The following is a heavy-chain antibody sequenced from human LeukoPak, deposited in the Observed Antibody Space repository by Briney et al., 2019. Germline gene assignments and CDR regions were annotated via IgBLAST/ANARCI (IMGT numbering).Heavy chain of an antibody. CDR2: INSDGTNI. CDR1: GFTFSSYW. Sequence: GGSLRLSCAASGFTFSSYWMHWVCQARGKGLVWVSRINSDGTNITYADSVKGRFTISRDNAKKTLYLQMNGLRADDTAVYYCARHPLKDWGQGTLVTVSS. CDR3: ARHPLKD. V-gene: IGHV3-74*01. J-gene: IGHJ4*02.